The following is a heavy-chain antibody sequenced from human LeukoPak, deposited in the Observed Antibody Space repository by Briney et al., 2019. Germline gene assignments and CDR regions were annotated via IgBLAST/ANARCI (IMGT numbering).Heavy chain of an antibody. V-gene: IGHV3-30*04. Sequence: SGRSLRLSCAASRFTFSSYAMHWVRQAPGKGLEWVAVISYDGSNKYYADSVKGRFTISRDNSKNTLYLQMNSLRAEDTAVYYCARARGGQQLVVDYWGQGTLVTVSS. CDR3: ARARGGQQLVVDY. CDR2: ISYDGSNK. J-gene: IGHJ4*02. CDR1: RFTFSSYA. D-gene: IGHD6-13*01.